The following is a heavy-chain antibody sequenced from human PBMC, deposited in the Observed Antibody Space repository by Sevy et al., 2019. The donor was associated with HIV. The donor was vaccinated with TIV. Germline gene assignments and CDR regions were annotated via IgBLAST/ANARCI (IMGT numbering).Heavy chain of an antibody. CDR3: ARCPLVGATLFLDG. V-gene: IGHV3-48*03. CDR2: ISSSGSTI. CDR1: GFTFSSYE. Sequence: GGSLRLSCAASGFTFSSYEMNWVRQAPGKGLEWVSYISSSGSTIYYADSVKGRFTISRDNAKNSLYLQMNSLRAEDTAVYYCARCPLVGATLFLDGWGQGTLVTVSS. D-gene: IGHD1-26*01. J-gene: IGHJ4*02.